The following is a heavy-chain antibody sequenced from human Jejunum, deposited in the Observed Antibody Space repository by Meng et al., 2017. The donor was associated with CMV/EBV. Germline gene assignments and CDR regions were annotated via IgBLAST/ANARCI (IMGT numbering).Heavy chain of an antibody. CDR2: IYYSGSN. Sequence: QRQLQESGPGLVRPSQTLSLTCTVSGGSISSGDNYWSWIRHPPGKGLEWIGYIYYSGSNYYNPSLKSRLIISVDTSKNQFSLNRTSVTAADTAVYYCARVSLRQPIFDYWGQGTLVTVSS. V-gene: IGHV4-30-4*08. D-gene: IGHD6-6*01. J-gene: IGHJ4*02. CDR3: ARVSLRQPIFDY. CDR1: GGSISSGDNY.